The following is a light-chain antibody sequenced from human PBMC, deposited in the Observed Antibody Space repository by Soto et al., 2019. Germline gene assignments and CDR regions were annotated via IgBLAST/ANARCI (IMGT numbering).Light chain of an antibody. J-gene: IGKJ2*01. Sequence: DIQMTQSPSSLSASVGDRVTIACRASLSISSDLNWYQQKPGKAPKVLIFGASTLQSGVPSRFSGSGSGTEFTLTISSLQPEDSATYYCQQRYNTPLTFGQGTKLEIK. CDR2: GAS. CDR3: QQRYNTPLT. CDR1: LSISSD. V-gene: IGKV1-39*01.